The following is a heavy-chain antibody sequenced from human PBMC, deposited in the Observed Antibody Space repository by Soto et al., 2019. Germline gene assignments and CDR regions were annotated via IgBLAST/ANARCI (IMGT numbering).Heavy chain of an antibody. J-gene: IGHJ6*03. V-gene: IGHV4-34*01. CDR3: ARDSSIAVAGLGGDYYYMDV. CDR2: INHSGST. Sequence: SETLSLTCAVYGGSFSGYYWSWIRQPPGKGLEWIGEINHSGSTNYNPSLKSRVTISVDTSKNQFSLKLSSVTAADTAVYYCARDSSIAVAGLGGDYYYMDVWGKGTTVTVSS. CDR1: GGSFSGYY. D-gene: IGHD6-19*01.